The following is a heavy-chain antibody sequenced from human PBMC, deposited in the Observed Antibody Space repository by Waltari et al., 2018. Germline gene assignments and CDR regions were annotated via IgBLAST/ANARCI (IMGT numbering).Heavy chain of an antibody. CDR1: GFSISSGYY. D-gene: IGHD2-2*01. V-gene: IGHV4-38-2*02. CDR2: IFHTGGT. J-gene: IGHJ4*02. Sequence: QVQLQESGPGLVKPSETLSLTCTVSGFSISSGYYWGLIRQPPGKGLEWIGNIFHTGGTDHNPSLKSRFTISGDTSKNQFSLKLRSVTAADTAVYYCAREVGYASSTDGLDSWGQGTVVTVSS. CDR3: AREVGYASSTDGLDS.